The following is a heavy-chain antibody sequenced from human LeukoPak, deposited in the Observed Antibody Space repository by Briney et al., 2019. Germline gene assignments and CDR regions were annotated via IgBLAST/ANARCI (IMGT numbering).Heavy chain of an antibody. V-gene: IGHV1-18*04. CDR3: ARGRFTMVRGVVAEYNWFDP. Sequence: WASVKVSCKASGYTFTSYYMHWVRQAPGQGLEWMGWISAYNGNTNYAQKLQGRVTMTTDTSTSTAYMELRSLRSDDTAVYYCARGRFTMVRGVVAEYNWFDPWGQGTLVTVSS. J-gene: IGHJ5*02. D-gene: IGHD3-10*01. CDR1: GYTFTSYY. CDR2: ISAYNGNT.